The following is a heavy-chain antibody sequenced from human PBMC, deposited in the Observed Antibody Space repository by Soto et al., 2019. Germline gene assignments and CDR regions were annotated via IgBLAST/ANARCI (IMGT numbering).Heavy chain of an antibody. V-gene: IGHV1-18*01. Sequence: ASVKVSCKASGYTFTSYGISWVRQAPGQGLEWMGWISAYNGNTNYAQKLQGRVTLTTDTSTSTAYMELRSLRSDDTAVYYCARVPYYDFWSGSLPIYYMDVWGKGTTVTVSS. CDR2: ISAYNGNT. D-gene: IGHD3-3*01. J-gene: IGHJ6*03. CDR3: ARVPYYDFWSGSLPIYYMDV. CDR1: GYTFTSYG.